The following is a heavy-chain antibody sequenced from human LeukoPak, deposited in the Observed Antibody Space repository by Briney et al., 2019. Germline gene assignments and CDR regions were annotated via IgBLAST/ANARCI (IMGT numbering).Heavy chain of an antibody. V-gene: IGHV3-21*01. CDR2: ISSSSSYI. CDR3: ARSGVVVAALERGVANWFDP. CDR1: GFTFSSYS. Sequence: GGSLRLSCSASGFTFSSYSMNWVRQAPGKGLEWVSSISSSSSYIYYADSVKGRFTISRDNAKNSLFLQMNSLRAEDTAVYYCARSGVVVAALERGVANWFDPWGQGTLVTVSS. J-gene: IGHJ5*02. D-gene: IGHD2-15*01.